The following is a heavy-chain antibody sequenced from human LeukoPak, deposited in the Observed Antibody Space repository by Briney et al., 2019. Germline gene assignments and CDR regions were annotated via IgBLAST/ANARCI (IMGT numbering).Heavy chain of an antibody. J-gene: IGHJ6*02. V-gene: IGHV3-66*02. CDR1: GFTVSSNY. CDR2: IYSGGST. CDR3: ATSYYYYGMDV. Sequence: GGSLRLSCAASGFTVSSNYMSWVRQAPGKGLEWVSVIYSGGSTYYADSVKGRFTISRDNSKNTLYLQMDSLRAEDTAVYYRATSYYYYGMDVWGQGTTVTVSS.